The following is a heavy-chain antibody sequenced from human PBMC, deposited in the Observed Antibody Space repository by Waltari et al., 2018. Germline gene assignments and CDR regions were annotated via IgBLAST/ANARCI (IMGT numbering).Heavy chain of an antibody. J-gene: IGHJ5*02. CDR1: GFTFSSYS. D-gene: IGHD1-7*01. Sequence: VQVVESGGGLVTPGGSLRLSCAASGFTFSSYSMDWVRQAPGKGLEWVAVTSSDGTNKYYADSVKGRFIISRDNSENTLHLQMNSLSTEDTAVYYCARTTRTGSTFFLGPLDPWGQGTLVTVSS. CDR2: TSSDGTNK. CDR3: ARTTRTGSTFFLGPLDP. V-gene: IGHV3-30*03.